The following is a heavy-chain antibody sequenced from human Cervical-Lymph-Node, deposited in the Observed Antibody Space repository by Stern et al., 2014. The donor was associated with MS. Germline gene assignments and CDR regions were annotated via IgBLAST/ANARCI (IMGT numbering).Heavy chain of an antibody. CDR3: ARHMAAAGTTLPDF. CDR1: GFVFKNFG. Sequence: QDQLVESGGGVVQPGRSLRLSCVASGFVFKNFGMHWVRQAPGKGLEWLSVIWHDGSNEYYADSLKGRFSISRDNSKNTLYLQMDPLRPDDTAVYYCARHMAAAGTTLPDFWGQGTLVTVSS. V-gene: IGHV3-33*01. D-gene: IGHD6-13*01. CDR2: IWHDGSNE. J-gene: IGHJ4*02.